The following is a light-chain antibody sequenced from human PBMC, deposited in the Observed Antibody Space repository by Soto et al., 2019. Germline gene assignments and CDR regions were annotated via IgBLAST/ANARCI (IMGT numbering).Light chain of an antibody. CDR3: QQYGSSPLT. Sequence: EIVLTQSPGTLSLSPGERATLSCRASQSVSSSYLCWYQQKPGQAPRLLIYGASSRATGIPDRFSGSGSGTDFTLTISRLEPEDFAVYYCQQYGSSPLTFGQGTKVEIK. CDR1: QSVSSSY. CDR2: GAS. V-gene: IGKV3-20*01. J-gene: IGKJ1*01.